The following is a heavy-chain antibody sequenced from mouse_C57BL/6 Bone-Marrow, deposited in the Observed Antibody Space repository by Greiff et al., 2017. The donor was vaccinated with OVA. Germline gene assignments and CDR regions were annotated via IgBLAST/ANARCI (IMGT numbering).Heavy chain of an antibody. J-gene: IGHJ2*01. V-gene: IGHV1-18*01. Sequence: VQLQQSGPELVKPGASVKIPCKASGYTFTDYNMDWVKQSHGKSLEWIGDINPNNGGTIYNQKFKGKATLTVDKSSSTAYMALRSLTSEDTAVDYGARFYGSSYVYYFDYWGQGTTLTVSS. D-gene: IGHD1-1*01. CDR1: GYTFTDYN. CDR2: INPNNGGT. CDR3: ARFYGSSYVYYFDY.